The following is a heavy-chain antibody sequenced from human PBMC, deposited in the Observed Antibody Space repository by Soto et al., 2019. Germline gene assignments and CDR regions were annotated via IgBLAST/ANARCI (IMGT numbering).Heavy chain of an antibody. D-gene: IGHD6-19*01. CDR1: GGTFSTYS. V-gene: IGHV1-69*01. Sequence: QVQLVQSGAEVKKPGSSVKVSCKASGGTFSTYSISWVRQAPGQGPEWIGGINPMFDTPNYAQKFQGRVTISADESTSTAYMELSSLRSEDTAVYYCATVRGYRAGAGFDAFEIWGQGTMVTVSS. CDR2: INPMFDTP. CDR3: ATVRGYRAGAGFDAFEI. J-gene: IGHJ3*02.